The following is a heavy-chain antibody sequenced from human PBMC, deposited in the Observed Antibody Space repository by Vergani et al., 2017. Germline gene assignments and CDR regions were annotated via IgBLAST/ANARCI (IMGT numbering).Heavy chain of an antibody. CDR1: GYTFTNYY. V-gene: IGHV1-46*03. CDR2: INPSGGST. J-gene: IGHJ4*02. CDR3: ARPHGDILPPDPRRLDY. Sequence: QVLLVQSGAEVKKLGASVRASCKTPGYTFTNYYIHWVRQAPGKGLEWMGIINPSGGSTTYAQQFQGRLTMTRDTSTSTVYMDLSNLRSEDTAVYYCARPHGDILPPDPRRLDYWGQGTLVTVSS.